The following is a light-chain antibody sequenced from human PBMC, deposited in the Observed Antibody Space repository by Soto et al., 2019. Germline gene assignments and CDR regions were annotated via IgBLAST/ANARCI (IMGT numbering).Light chain of an antibody. CDR3: QQYGSSPSA. Sequence: IVLTHFPGTLSLSPGERATLSCRASQSVSSSYLAWYQQKPGQAPRLLIYGASSRATGIPDRFSGSGSGTDFTLTISRLEPEDFAVYYCQQYGSSPSAFGQGTKVDIK. J-gene: IGKJ1*01. CDR2: GAS. CDR1: QSVSSSY. V-gene: IGKV3-20*01.